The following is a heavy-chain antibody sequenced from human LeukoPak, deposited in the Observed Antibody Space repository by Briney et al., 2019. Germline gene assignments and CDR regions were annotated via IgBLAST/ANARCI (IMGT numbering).Heavy chain of an antibody. D-gene: IGHD3-10*01. V-gene: IGHV3-23*01. J-gene: IGHJ4*02. CDR3: AKSTRGSSGSYNFDY. CDR1: GFTFSNYA. Sequence: GRSLRLSCAASGFTFSNYAMSWVRQAPGKGLEWVSAISGSGGSTYYADSVKGRFTISRDNSKNTLYLQMNSLRAEDTAVYYCAKSTRGSSGSYNFDYWGQGTLVTVSS. CDR2: ISGSGGST.